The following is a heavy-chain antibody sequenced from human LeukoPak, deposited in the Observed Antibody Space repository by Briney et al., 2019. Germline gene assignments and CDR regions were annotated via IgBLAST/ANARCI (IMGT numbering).Heavy chain of an antibody. CDR2: IYYSGST. CDR1: GGSISSGDYS. CDR3: ARGDYDDYCDF. Sequence: PSETLSLTCTVSGGSISSGDYSWSWIRQPPGKGLEWIGYIYYSGSTYYNPSLKSRVTISVDTSKNQFSLRLSSVTAADTAVYYCARGDYDDYCDFWGQGTLVTVSS. V-gene: IGHV4-30-4*01. J-gene: IGHJ4*02. D-gene: IGHD4-17*01.